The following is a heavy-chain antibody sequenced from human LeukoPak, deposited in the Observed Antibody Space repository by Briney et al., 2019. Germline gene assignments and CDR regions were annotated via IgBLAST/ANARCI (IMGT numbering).Heavy chain of an antibody. CDR2: IYYSGST. Sequence: PSETLSLTCTVSGGSISSSSYYWGWIRQPPGKGLEWIGSIYYSGSTYYNPSLKSRVTISVDTSKNQFSLKLSSVTAADTAVYYCARGTYYYDSSGSPGRYWGQGTLVTVSS. CDR3: ARGTYYYDSSGSPGRY. V-gene: IGHV4-39*07. J-gene: IGHJ4*02. D-gene: IGHD3-22*01. CDR1: GGSISSSSYY.